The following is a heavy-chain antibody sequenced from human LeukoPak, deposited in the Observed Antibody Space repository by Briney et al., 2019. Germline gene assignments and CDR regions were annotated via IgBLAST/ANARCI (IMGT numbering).Heavy chain of an antibody. D-gene: IGHD6-6*01. V-gene: IGHV5-10-1*01. CDR2: IDPSDSYI. J-gene: IGHJ4*02. CDR3: ARRPLAASHADY. CDR1: CYTFNSYW. Sequence: GESLKISFKGSCYTFNSYWISWVRQMPGKGLEWMGRIDPSDSYINYSPSFQGHVTISANKSITTAYLQSSSLKASNTAMYYCARRPLAASHADYWGQGTLVTVSS.